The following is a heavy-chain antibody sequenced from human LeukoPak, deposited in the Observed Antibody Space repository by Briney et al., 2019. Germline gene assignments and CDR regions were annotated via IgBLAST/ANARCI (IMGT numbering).Heavy chain of an antibody. CDR2: IIPIFGTA. J-gene: IGHJ4*02. CDR1: GGTFGSYA. D-gene: IGHD6-13*01. V-gene: IGHV1-69*05. Sequence: SVKVSCKASGGTFGSYAISWVRQAPGQGLEWMGRIIPIFGTANYAQKFQGRVTITTDESTSTAYMELSSLRSEDTAVYYCARAKGIAYRFDYWGQGTLVTVSS. CDR3: ARAKGIAYRFDY.